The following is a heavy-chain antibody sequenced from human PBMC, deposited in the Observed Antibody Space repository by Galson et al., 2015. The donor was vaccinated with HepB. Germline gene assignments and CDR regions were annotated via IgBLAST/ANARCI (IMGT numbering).Heavy chain of an antibody. CDR1: GFTFTSSA. CDR3: AAVNIVATMPYFDY. V-gene: IGHV1-58*02. J-gene: IGHJ4*02. CDR2: IVVGSGNT. Sequence: SVKVSCKASGFTFTSSAMQWVRQARGQRLEWIGWIVVGSGNTNYAQKFQERVTITRDMSTSTAYMELSSLRSEDTAVYYCAAVNIVATMPYFDYWGQGTLVTVSS. D-gene: IGHD5-12*01.